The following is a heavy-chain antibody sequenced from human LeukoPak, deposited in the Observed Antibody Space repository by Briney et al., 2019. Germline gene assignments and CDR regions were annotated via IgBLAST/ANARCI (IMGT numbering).Heavy chain of an antibody. Sequence: RPGGSLRLSCAASGFTFDDYGMSWARHAPGKGMEWVSCINWNGGSTGYAASVKGRFTISRDNAKNSLYLQMNRLRAEDTALYYCARVTSSGWYRNYFDYWGQGTLVTVSS. V-gene: IGHV3-20*04. J-gene: IGHJ4*02. CDR3: ARVTSSGWYRNYFDY. D-gene: IGHD6-19*01. CDR1: GFTFDDYG. CDR2: INWNGGST.